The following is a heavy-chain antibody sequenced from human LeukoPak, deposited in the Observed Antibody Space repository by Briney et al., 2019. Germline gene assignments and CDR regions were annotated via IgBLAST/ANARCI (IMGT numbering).Heavy chain of an antibody. CDR3: ARDDRSGLYEPRGYSGYDSSRFDY. D-gene: IGHD5-12*01. V-gene: IGHV1-24*01. J-gene: IGHJ4*02. CDR1: GYTLSKLS. Sequence: ASVKVSCKVSGYTLSKLSIHWMRQAPGKGLEWMGGFDPKSGETIYAQKFQGRVTMTTDTSTSTAYMELRSLRSDDTAVYYCARDDRSGLYEPRGYSGYDSSRFDYWGQGTLVTVSS. CDR2: FDPKSGET.